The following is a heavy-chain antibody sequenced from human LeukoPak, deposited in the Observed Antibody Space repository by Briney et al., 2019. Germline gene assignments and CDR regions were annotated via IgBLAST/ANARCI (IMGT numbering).Heavy chain of an antibody. CDR3: ARVASYYYGSGSYDRWFDP. CDR1: GGSISSYY. CDR2: IYYSGST. Sequence: SETLSLTCTVSGGSISSYYWSWIRQPPGKGLEWIGYIYYSGSTNYNPSLKSRVTISEDTSKNQFSLKLSSVTAADTAVYYCARVASYYYGSGSYDRWFDPWGQGTLVTVSS. V-gene: IGHV4-59*01. D-gene: IGHD3-10*01. J-gene: IGHJ5*02.